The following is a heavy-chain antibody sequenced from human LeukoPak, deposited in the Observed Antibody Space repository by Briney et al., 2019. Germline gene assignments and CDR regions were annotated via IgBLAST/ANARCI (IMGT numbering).Heavy chain of an antibody. Sequence: ASVKVSCKASGYTFTGYYIHWVRQAPGQGLEWMGWINPNSGGTNYAQKFQGRVTMTRDTSISTAYMELSRLRSDDTAVYYCARGWTTVTTTGGAFDIWGQGTMVTVSS. V-gene: IGHV1-2*02. CDR2: INPNSGGT. J-gene: IGHJ3*02. CDR1: GYTFTGYY. D-gene: IGHD4-11*01. CDR3: ARGWTTVTTTGGAFDI.